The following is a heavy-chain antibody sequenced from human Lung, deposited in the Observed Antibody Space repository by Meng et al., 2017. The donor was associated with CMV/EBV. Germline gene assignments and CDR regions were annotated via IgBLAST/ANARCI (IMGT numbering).Heavy chain of an antibody. CDR3: SSVNGKSDCDD. J-gene: IGHJ4*02. Sequence: GESXKISCAASGFIFSNSWMNWVRQAPGKGLEWVGSIYKITDGGTTEYIAPVKGRFTIPRDDSESMVYLQMNSLKTEDTAVYYSSSVNGKSDCDDWGQGTLVTVSS. CDR2: IYKITDGGTT. D-gene: IGHD1-14*01. CDR1: GFIFSNSW. V-gene: IGHV3-15*07.